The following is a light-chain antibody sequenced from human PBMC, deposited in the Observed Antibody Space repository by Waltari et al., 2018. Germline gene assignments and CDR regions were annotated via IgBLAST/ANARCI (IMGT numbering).Light chain of an antibody. Sequence: DIVMTQSPDSLAVALGERATTNCKSSQSVLYSPNSKNYLAWYQQKPGQPPKLLIYWASTRESGVPDRFSGSGSGTDFTLTISSLQAEDVAVYYCHQYYATPWTFGQGTKLEIK. J-gene: IGKJ1*01. CDR1: QSVLYSPNSKNY. CDR3: HQYYATPWT. V-gene: IGKV4-1*01. CDR2: WAS.